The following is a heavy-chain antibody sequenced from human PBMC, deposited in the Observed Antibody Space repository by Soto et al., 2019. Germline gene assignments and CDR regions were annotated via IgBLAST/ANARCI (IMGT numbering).Heavy chain of an antibody. V-gene: IGHV1-69*08. Sequence: QIQLVQSGAEVRKPGSSVKVSCTFSGGTFSDYTINWVRQAPGHGLEWLGRFIPILDKTHYAQKFEGRVTIPADTSPDTSPTTVSLELNSLTSDDTAIYYCATDHSMRYGDYLFDHWGQGALVTVSS. CDR1: GGTFSDYT. CDR3: ATDHSMRYGDYLFDH. J-gene: IGHJ4*02. CDR2: FIPILDKT. D-gene: IGHD4-17*01.